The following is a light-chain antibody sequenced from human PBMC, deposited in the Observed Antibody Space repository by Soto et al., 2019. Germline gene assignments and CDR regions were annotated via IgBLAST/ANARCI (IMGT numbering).Light chain of an antibody. V-gene: IGKV3-20*01. CDR2: GAS. J-gene: IGKJ4*01. CDR3: QQYGSTPRLT. CDR1: QSVSSSY. Sequence: EIVLTQSPGTLSLSPGERATLSCRASQSVSSSYLAWYQQKPGQAPRLLIYGASSRATGIPDRFSGSGSGTAFTLTISRLEPEDCAVYYCQQYGSTPRLTFGGGTKVEI.